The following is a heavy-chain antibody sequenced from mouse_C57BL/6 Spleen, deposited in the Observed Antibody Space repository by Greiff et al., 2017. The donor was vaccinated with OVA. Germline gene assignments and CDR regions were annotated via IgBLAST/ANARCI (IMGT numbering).Heavy chain of an antibody. CDR1: GYSITSGYY. J-gene: IGHJ2*01. CDR2: ISYDGSN. D-gene: IGHD1-1*01. CDR3: AREGDYGYYFDY. V-gene: IGHV3-6*01. Sequence: EVKLQESGPGLVKPSQSLSLTCSVTGYSITSGYYWNWIRQFPGNKLEWMGYISYDGSNNYNPSLKNRISITRDTSKNQFFLKLKSVTTEDTATYYCAREGDYGYYFDYWGQGTTLTVSS.